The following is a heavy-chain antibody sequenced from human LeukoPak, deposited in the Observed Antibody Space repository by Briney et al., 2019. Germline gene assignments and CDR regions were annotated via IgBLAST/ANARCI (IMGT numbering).Heavy chain of an antibody. V-gene: IGHV4-30-2*01. Sequence: SETLSLTCAVSGGSISSGGYSWSWIRQPPGKGLEWIGYIYHSGSTYYNPSLKSRVTISVDRSKNQFSLKLSSVTAADTAVYYFARARAYNWFDPWGQGTLVTVSS. CDR2: IYHSGST. CDR3: ARARAYNWFDP. CDR1: GGSISSGGYS. J-gene: IGHJ5*02.